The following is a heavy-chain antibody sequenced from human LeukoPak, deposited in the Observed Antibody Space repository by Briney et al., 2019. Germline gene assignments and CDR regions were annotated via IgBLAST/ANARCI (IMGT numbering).Heavy chain of an antibody. CDR1: GYTFTSYD. V-gene: IGHV1-8*03. CDR3: ASPSGVAAAGTWYFDY. CDR2: MNPNSGNT. J-gene: IGHJ4*02. Sequence: ASVKVSCKASGYTFTSYDINWVRQATGQGLEWMGWMNPNSGNTGYAQKFQGRVTITRNTSISTAYMELSSLRSEDTAVYYCASPSGVAAAGTWYFDYWGQGTLVTVSS. D-gene: IGHD6-13*01.